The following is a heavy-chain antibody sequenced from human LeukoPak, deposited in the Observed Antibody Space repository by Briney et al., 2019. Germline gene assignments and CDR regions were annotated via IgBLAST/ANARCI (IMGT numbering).Heavy chain of an antibody. V-gene: IGHV1-46*01. Sequence: GASVKVSCKASGYTFTSYYMHWVRQAPGQGLEWMGIINPSGGSTSYAQKFQGRVTITRDTSASTAYMELSSLRSEDTAVYYCARGNSWAGSGYLYYYYGMDVWGQGTTVTVSS. CDR2: INPSGGST. CDR3: ARGNSWAGSGYLYYYYGMDV. D-gene: IGHD3-3*01. J-gene: IGHJ6*02. CDR1: GYTFTSYY.